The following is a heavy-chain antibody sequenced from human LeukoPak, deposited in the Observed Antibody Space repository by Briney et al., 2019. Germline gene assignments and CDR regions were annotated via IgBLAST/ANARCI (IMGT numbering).Heavy chain of an antibody. CDR1: GGTFSSYA. CDR3: ARSPSSSWYGSSAFDI. CDR2: IIPIFGTA. D-gene: IGHD6-13*01. V-gene: IGHV1-69*06. J-gene: IGHJ3*02. Sequence: SVKVSCKASGGTFSSYAISWVRQAPGQGLEWMGGIIPIFGTANYAQKFQGRVTITADKSTSTAYMELSSLRSEDTAVYYCARSPSSSWYGSSAFDIWGQGTMVTVSS.